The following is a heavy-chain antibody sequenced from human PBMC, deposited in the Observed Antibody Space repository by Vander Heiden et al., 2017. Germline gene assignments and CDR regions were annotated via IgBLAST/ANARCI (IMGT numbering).Heavy chain of an antibody. CDR2: SNHSGST. CDR1: GWSFSGYY. V-gene: IGHV4-34*01. D-gene: IGHD2-2*01. J-gene: IGHJ5*02. CDR3: ARGCTVVVPAATPLGWFDP. Sequence: QVQLPQWGAGLLKPSETLSLPCAAYGWSFSGYYWSWIRQPTGKGLEWIGESNHSGSTNYNPSLKSRVTISVDTSKNQFALKRSSVTAADTAVYYCARGCTVVVPAATPLGWFDPWGQGTLVTVSS.